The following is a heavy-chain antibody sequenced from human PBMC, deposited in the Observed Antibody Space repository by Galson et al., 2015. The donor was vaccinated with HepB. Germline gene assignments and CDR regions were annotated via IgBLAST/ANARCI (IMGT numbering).Heavy chain of an antibody. Sequence: SLRLSCAAPGFTFSSFAMSWVRQAPGKGLEWVSTITSSGGGTYYADSVKGRFTISRDNSKSTLYLQLSSLRAEDTGVYYCVRNLLWDGWNAFDIWGQGTTVTVSS. CDR2: ITSSGGGT. CDR1: GFTFSSFA. V-gene: IGHV3-23*01. CDR3: VRNLLWDGWNAFDI. D-gene: IGHD1-1*01. J-gene: IGHJ3*02.